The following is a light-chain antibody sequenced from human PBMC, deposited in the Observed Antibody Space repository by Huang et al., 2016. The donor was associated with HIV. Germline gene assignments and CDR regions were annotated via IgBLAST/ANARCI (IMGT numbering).Light chain of an antibody. CDR2: GAS. Sequence: EIVMTQSPATLSVSPGERVTLSCRASQSVSSNFAWVQQKPGQSPRLLIYGASTRATGIPARFSGSGSGTEFTLTISSLQSEDFAVYYCQQYKNWWTFGQGTKVEIK. V-gene: IGKV3-15*01. J-gene: IGKJ1*01. CDR3: QQYKNWWT. CDR1: QSVSSN.